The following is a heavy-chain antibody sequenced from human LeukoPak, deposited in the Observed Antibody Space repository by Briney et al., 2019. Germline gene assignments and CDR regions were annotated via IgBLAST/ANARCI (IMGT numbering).Heavy chain of an antibody. CDR1: GASISDSY. V-gene: IGHV4-59*08. J-gene: IGHJ4*02. D-gene: IGHD6-6*01. CDR2: IYYTGDN. Sequence: SETLSLTCSVSGASISDSYWTWIRQPPGKTLEWIGYIYYTGDNDYNPSLKSRVTMSVDTSKSHLSLKLTSVTAADTAVYYCARFTARAREIDYWGQGILVTVSS. CDR3: ARFTARAREIDY.